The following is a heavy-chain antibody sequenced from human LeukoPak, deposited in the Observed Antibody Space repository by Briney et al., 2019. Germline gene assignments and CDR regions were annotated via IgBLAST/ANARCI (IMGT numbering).Heavy chain of an antibody. V-gene: IGHV1-69*05. D-gene: IGHD4-17*01. CDR1: GYTFTSYD. J-gene: IGHJ4*02. Sequence: SVKVSCKASGYTFTSYDINWVRQAPGQGLEWMGGIIPIFGTANYAQKFQGRVTITTDESTSTAYMELSSLRSEDTAVYYCARGSTVTTGFDYWGQGTLVTVSS. CDR2: IIPIFGTA. CDR3: ARGSTVTTGFDY.